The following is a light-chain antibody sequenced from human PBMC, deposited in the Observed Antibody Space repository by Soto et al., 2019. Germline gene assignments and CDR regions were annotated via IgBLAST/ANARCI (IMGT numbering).Light chain of an antibody. J-gene: IGKJ1*01. CDR2: DAS. CDR1: QTISGR. CDR3: QQYETYHRT. Sequence: DIQMTQFPSTLSASAGDTVSVTCRASQTISGRLAWYQQQPGKAPHLIIYDASTLESGVSSRFSGSGSGTEFTLTINSLQTHDFATYYCQQYETYHRTFGQGTKVEVK. V-gene: IGKV1-5*01.